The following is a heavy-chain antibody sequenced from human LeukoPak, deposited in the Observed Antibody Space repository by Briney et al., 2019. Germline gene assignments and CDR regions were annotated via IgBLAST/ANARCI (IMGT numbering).Heavy chain of an antibody. Sequence: SETLSLTCTVSGGSISSYYWSWLRQPPGKGLEWIGYIYYSGSTNYNPSLTSRVTISVDTSKNQFSLKLSSVTAADTAVYYCARLDVRYYFDYWGQGTLVTVSS. J-gene: IGHJ4*02. CDR1: GGSISSYY. V-gene: IGHV4-59*01. CDR3: ARLDVRYYFDY. CDR2: IYYSGST. D-gene: IGHD3-10*02.